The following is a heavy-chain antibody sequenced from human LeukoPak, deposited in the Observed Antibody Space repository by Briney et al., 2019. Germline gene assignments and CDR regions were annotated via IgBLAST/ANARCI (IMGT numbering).Heavy chain of an antibody. CDR2: MNPNSGNT. V-gene: IGHV1-8*01. J-gene: IGHJ6*03. Sequence: ASVKVSCKASGYTFTSYDINWVRQASGQGLEGMGWMNPNSGNTGYAQKFQGRVIMTKNTSITTAYMDLSSLKSEDTAVYYCARALSWTTESYYYMDVWGKGTTVTVSS. CDR3: ARALSWTTESYYYMDV. D-gene: IGHD3/OR15-3a*01. CDR1: GYTFTSYD.